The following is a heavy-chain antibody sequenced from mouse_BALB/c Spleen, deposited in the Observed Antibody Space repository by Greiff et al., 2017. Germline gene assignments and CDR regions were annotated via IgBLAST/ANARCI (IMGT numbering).Heavy chain of an antibody. V-gene: IGHV5-4*02. CDR1: GFTFSDYY. CDR2: ISDGGSYT. J-gene: IGHJ4*01. Sequence: DVMLVESGGGLVKPGGSLKLSCAASGFTFSDYYMYWVRQTPEKRLEWVATISDGGSYTYYPDSVKGRFTISRDNAKNNLYLQMSSLKSEDTAMYYCARDRDGSSYYYAMDYWGQGTSVTVSS. D-gene: IGHD1-1*01. CDR3: ARDRDGSSYYYAMDY.